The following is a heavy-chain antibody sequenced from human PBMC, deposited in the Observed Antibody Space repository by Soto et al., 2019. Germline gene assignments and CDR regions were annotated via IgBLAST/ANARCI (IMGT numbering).Heavy chain of an antibody. V-gene: IGHV3-30-3*01. CDR1: VFTFSIYP. CDR3: ARGPNYYDDRGYFAY. J-gene: IGHJ4*02. CDR2: ISYDGDDK. Sequence: PVGSLRLSCASSVFTFSIYPMHCVRHSPGKGLEWVALISYDGDDKYYADSVKGRFTISRDNSKNTVHLEMNSLRAEDTSVYFCARGPNYYDDRGYFAYWGQGALVSVSS. D-gene: IGHD3-22*01.